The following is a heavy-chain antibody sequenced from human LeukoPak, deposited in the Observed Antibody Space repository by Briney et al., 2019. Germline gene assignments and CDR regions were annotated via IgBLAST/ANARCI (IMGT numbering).Heavy chain of an antibody. J-gene: IGHJ4*02. D-gene: IGHD2-2*01. CDR1: GYTFTSYY. Sequence: ASVKVSCKASGYTFTSYYMHWVRQAPGQGLEWMGWISAYNGNTNYAQKLQGRVTMTTDTSTSTAYMELSSLRSEDTAVYYCARDHGYCSSTSCPKAFDYWGQGTLVTVSS. CDR3: ARDHGYCSSTSCPKAFDY. V-gene: IGHV1-18*04. CDR2: ISAYNGNT.